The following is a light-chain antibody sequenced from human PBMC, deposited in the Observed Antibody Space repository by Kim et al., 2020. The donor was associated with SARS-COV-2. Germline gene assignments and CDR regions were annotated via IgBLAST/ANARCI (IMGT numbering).Light chain of an antibody. CDR3: QQYGSSPPLT. Sequence: SPWERATLSCRASQSVSSSYLAWYQQKPGQAPRLLIYGASSRATGIPDRFSGSGSGTDFTLTISRLEPEDFAVYYCQQYGSSPPLTFGGGTKLEI. V-gene: IGKV3-20*01. CDR2: GAS. J-gene: IGKJ4*01. CDR1: QSVSSSY.